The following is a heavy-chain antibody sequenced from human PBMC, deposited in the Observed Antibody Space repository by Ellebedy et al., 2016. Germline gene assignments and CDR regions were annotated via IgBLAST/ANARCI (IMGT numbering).Heavy chain of an antibody. Sequence: ASVKVSCXASGYTFTGYYMHWVRPAPGQGLEWMGWINPNSGGTNYAQKFQGRVTMTRDTSISTAYMELSRLRSDDTAVYYCARGPYYYDSSGSWAHTNWGQGTLVTVSS. CDR2: INPNSGGT. CDR1: GYTFTGYY. J-gene: IGHJ4*02. CDR3: ARGPYYYDSSGSWAHTN. D-gene: IGHD3-22*01. V-gene: IGHV1-2*02.